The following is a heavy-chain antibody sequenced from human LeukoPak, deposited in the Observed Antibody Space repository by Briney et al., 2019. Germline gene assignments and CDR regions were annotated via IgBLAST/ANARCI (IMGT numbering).Heavy chain of an antibody. J-gene: IGHJ3*02. Sequence: SETLSLTCTVSGGSISTYYWNWIRQPPGKGLECSGYIYYSGSTNYTPSLTGRVTISVDTSKNQFSLKLSSVTAADTPVYYCAREYNYYDSSGWDAFEIWGQGTMVTGSS. CDR2: IYYSGST. D-gene: IGHD3-22*01. CDR3: AREYNYYDSSGWDAFEI. CDR1: GGSISTYY. V-gene: IGHV4-59*01.